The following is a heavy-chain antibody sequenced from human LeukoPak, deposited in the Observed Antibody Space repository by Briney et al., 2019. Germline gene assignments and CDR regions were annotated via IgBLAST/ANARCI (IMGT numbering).Heavy chain of an antibody. D-gene: IGHD7-27*01. CDR3: ARALTGEMFDY. CDR1: GGSISSGSYY. CDR2: IYTSGST. Sequence: SETLSLTCTVSGGSISSGSYYWSWIRQPAGKGLEWIGRIYTSGSTNYNPSLKSRVTISVDTSKNQFSLKLSSVTAADTAVYYCARALTGEMFDYWGQGTLVTVSS. J-gene: IGHJ4*02. V-gene: IGHV4-61*02.